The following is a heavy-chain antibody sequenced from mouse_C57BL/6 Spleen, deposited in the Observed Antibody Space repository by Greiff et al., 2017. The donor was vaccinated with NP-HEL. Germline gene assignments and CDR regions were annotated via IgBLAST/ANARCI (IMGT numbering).Heavy chain of an antibody. CDR3: TNYYGNGAMDY. CDR2: IDPETGGT. CDR1: GYTFTDYE. D-gene: IGHD1-1*01. V-gene: IGHV1-15*01. J-gene: IGHJ4*01. Sequence: QVQLKESGAELVRPGASVTLSCKASGYTFTDYEMHWVKQTPVHGLEWIGAIDPETGGTAYNQKFKGKAILTADKSSSTAYMELRSLTSEDSAFYYCTNYYGNGAMDYWGQGTSVTVSA.